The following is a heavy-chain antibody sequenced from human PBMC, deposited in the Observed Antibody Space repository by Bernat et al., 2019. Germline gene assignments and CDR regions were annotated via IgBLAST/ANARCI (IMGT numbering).Heavy chain of an antibody. CDR1: GGSVSSGSYY. D-gene: IGHD2/OR15-2a*01. CDR2: IFYGGST. J-gene: IGHJ4*02. Sequence: QVQLQESGPGLVKPSETLSLTCTVSGGSVSSGSYYWDWIRQPPGKGPEWFGYIFYGGSTSYNPSLTSRVTISLDTSKNQFSLKLSSVIAAETAEYYCARHDYHSIYRMLWGQGARVTVAS. CDR3: ARHDYHSIYRML. V-gene: IGHV4-61*01.